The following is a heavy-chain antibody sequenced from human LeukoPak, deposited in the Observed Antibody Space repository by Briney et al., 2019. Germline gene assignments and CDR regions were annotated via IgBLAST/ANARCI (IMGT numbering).Heavy chain of an antibody. D-gene: IGHD6-13*01. Sequence: PGGSLRLSCAASGFTFSDYYMSWIRQAPGKGLEWVSYISSSSSYTNYADSVKGRFTISRDNAKNSLYLQMNSLRAEDTAVYYCARGMAAAGPGGAFDIWGQGTMVTVSS. CDR2: ISSSSSYT. J-gene: IGHJ3*02. V-gene: IGHV3-11*05. CDR1: GFTFSDYY. CDR3: ARGMAAAGPGGAFDI.